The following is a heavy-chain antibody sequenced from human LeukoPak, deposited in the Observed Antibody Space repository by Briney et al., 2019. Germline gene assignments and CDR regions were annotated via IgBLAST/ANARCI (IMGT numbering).Heavy chain of an antibody. V-gene: IGHV3-7*03. CDR1: GLTFDMYW. Sequence: GGSLRLSCAASGLTFDMYWLTWVRQAPGKGLEWVANIKQDGSEKNYVDSVKGRFTISRDNTKNSLYLQMNDLRDEDTAVYHCVSRRCSITARYVSSLYCFDYWGQGTRVTVSS. D-gene: IGHD2-2*01. J-gene: IGHJ4*02. CDR3: VSRRCSITARYVSSLYCFDY. CDR2: IKQDGSEK.